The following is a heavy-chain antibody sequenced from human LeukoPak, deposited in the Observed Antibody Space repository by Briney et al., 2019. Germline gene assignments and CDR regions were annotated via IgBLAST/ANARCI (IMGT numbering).Heavy chain of an antibody. V-gene: IGHV3-23*01. Sequence: AGGSLRLSCAASGFTFRSYWMHWVRQAPGKGLEWVSAISGSGGSTYYADSVKGRFTISRDNSKNTLYLQMNSLRAEDTAVYYCAKDLFPSGWYGSGGRWFDPWGQGTLVTVSS. CDR2: ISGSGGST. CDR3: AKDLFPSGWYGSGGRWFDP. J-gene: IGHJ5*02. D-gene: IGHD6-19*01. CDR1: GFTFRSYW.